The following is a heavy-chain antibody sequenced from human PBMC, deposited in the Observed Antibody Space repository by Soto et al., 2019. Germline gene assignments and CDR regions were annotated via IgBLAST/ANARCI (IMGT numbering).Heavy chain of an antibody. CDR1: NFSLSTSGMC. Sequence: XTEETTTQTLTXNCTFSNFSLSTSGMCVIWIRQPPVKALEWLALIDLDDDKYYSTSLKTRLTISKNTYKNQVVLTMTKMEPVDTARYYCARTRPRGAFHIWGQGKMVIVS. CDR2: IDLDDDK. CDR3: ARTRPRGAFHI. V-gene: IGHV2-70*01. J-gene: IGHJ3*02.